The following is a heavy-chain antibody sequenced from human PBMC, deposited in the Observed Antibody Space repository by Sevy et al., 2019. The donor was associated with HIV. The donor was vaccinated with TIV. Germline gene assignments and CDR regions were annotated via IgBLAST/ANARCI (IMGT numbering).Heavy chain of an antibody. CDR1: GYTLPELS. V-gene: IGHV1-24*01. J-gene: IGHJ4*02. CDR2: LVPEDGET. CDR3: ATGASKYSSSWLSLGY. Sequence: ASVKVSCKVSGYTLPELSMHWVRQAPGKRLEWMGGLVPEDGETIYAQKFQGRVTMTEDTSTDTAYMELISLRSEDTAVYYCATGASKYSSSWLSLGYWGQGTLVTVSS. D-gene: IGHD6-13*01.